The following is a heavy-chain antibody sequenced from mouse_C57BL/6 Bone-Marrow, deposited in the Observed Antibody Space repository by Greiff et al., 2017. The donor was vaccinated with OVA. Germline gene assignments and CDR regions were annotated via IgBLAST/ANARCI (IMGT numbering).Heavy chain of an antibody. CDR2: IYPGSVNT. Sequence: VQRVESGPELVKPGASVKISCKASGYSFTIYYIHWVKQRPGQGLEWIGWIYPGSVNTKYNEKFKGKATLTADTSSSPAYMRFGSLPSEDSAVYSCARSNTGGLAMNYWGRGPSVTVSS. J-gene: IGHJ4*01. V-gene: IGHV1-66*01. CDR1: GYSFTIYY. CDR3: ARSNTGGLAMNY. D-gene: IGHD2-5*01.